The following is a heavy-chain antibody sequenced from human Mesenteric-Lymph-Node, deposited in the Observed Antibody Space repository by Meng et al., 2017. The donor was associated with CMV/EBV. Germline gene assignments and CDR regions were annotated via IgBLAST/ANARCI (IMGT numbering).Heavy chain of an antibody. J-gene: IGHJ4*02. CDR3: ARGSSYDILTGYFDY. Sequence: VQLPQGGAGLLKPSETLSGTCAVYGGSFSGYYWNWIRQSPEKGLEWIGEINHSGSTTYNPSFTSRIIISVDTSTNQISLNMSSVTAADTAVYYCARGSSYDILTGYFDYWGQGALVTVSS. V-gene: IGHV4-34*02. D-gene: IGHD3-9*01. CDR1: GGSFSGYY. CDR2: INHSGST.